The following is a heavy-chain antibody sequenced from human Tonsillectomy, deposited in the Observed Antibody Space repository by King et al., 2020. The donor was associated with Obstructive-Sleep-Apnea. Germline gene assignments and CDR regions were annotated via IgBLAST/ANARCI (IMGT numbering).Heavy chain of an antibody. Sequence: VQLQESGPGLVKPSETLSLTCTVSGGSISSYYWSWIRQPPGKGLEWIGYIYYSGSTNYNPSLKSRVTITVDTSKNKFSLKLSSVTAADTAMYYCARDNRPYYYDSSAHYGMDVWGQGTTVTVSS. CDR2: IYYSGST. J-gene: IGHJ6*02. D-gene: IGHD3-22*01. CDR1: GGSISSYY. V-gene: IGHV4-59*01. CDR3: ARDNRPYYYDSSAHYGMDV.